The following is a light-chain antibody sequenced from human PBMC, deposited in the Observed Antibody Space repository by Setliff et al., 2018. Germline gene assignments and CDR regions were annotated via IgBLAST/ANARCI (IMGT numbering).Light chain of an antibody. CDR1: SSDVGDYTY. CDR3: SSYTSLSTRV. Sequence: QSALTQPASVSGSPGQSITISCTGTSSDVGDYTYVSWYQQLPGKAPKLIIFEVSNRPSGIPNRFSGSKSGNTASLSISGLQAEDEADYYCSSYTSLSTRVFGTGTKVTVL. V-gene: IGLV2-14*01. J-gene: IGLJ1*01. CDR2: EVS.